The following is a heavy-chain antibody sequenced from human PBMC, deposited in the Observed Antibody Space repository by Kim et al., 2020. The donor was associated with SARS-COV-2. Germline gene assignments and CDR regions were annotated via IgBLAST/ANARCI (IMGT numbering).Heavy chain of an antibody. CDR2: INHSGST. V-gene: IGHV4-34*01. J-gene: IGHJ4*02. D-gene: IGHD2-2*01. CDR3: ARGLETDIVVVPAAHDY. Sequence: SETLSLTCAVYGGSFSGYYWSWIRQPPGKGLEWIGEINHSGSTNYNPSLKSRVTISVDTSKNQFSLKLSSVTAADTAVYYCARGLETDIVVVPAAHDYWGQGTLVTVSS. CDR1: GGSFSGYY.